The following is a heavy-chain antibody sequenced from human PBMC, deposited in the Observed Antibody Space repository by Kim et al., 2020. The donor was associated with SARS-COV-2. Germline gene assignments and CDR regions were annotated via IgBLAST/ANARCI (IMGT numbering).Heavy chain of an antibody. J-gene: IGHJ5*02. CDR1: GGTFSSYA. D-gene: IGHD3-16*02. CDR3: ATTRSPTVKSWFDP. CDR2: IIPILGIA. V-gene: IGHV1-69*04. Sequence: SVKVSCKASGGTFSSYAISWVRQAPGQGLEWMGRIIPILGIANYAQKFQGRVTITADKSTSTAYMELSSLRSEDTAVYYCATTRSPTVKSWFDPWGQGTLVTVSS.